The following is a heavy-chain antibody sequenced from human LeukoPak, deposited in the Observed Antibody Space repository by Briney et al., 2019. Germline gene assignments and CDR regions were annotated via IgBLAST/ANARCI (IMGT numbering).Heavy chain of an antibody. V-gene: IGHV4-4*02. CDR2: INHSGST. D-gene: IGHD3-22*01. J-gene: IGHJ4*02. CDR1: GGSISSSNW. CDR3: VTYYFDSSGPKKNY. Sequence: PSETLSLTCAVSGGSISSSNWWSWVRQPPGKGMEWSGEINHSGSTNYNPSLKSRVTISVDTSKKQFSLKLSSVTAADTAVYYCVTYYFDSSGPKKNYWGQGTLVTVSS.